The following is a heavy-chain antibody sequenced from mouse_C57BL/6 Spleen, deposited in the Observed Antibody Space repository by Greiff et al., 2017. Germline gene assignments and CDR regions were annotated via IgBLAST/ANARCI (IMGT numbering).Heavy chain of an antibody. CDR1: GYAFSSSW. D-gene: IGHD1-1*01. CDR2: IYPGDGDT. CDR3: ARWGYGSDWYFDV. J-gene: IGHJ1*03. Sequence: QVQLKQSGPELVKPGASVKISCKASGYAFSSSWMNWVKQRPGQGLEWIGRIYPGDGDTNYNGKFKGKATLTADKSSSTAYMQLSSLTSEDSAVDFCARWGYGSDWYFDVWGTGTTVTVSS. V-gene: IGHV1-82*01.